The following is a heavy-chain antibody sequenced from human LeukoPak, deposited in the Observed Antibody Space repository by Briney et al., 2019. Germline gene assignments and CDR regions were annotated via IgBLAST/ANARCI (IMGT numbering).Heavy chain of an antibody. J-gene: IGHJ4*02. Sequence: GESLRLSCAASGFTFSSNSMNWVRQAPGKGLEWVSSISSSSSDIYYADSVKGRFTISRDNAKNSLYLQLNSLRAEDTAVYYCARAPSGSYYYFDYWGQGTLVTVSS. CDR1: GFTFSSNS. D-gene: IGHD1-26*01. V-gene: IGHV3-21*01. CDR2: ISSSSSDI. CDR3: ARAPSGSYYYFDY.